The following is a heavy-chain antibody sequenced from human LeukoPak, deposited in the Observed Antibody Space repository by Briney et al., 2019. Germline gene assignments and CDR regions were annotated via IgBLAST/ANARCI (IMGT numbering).Heavy chain of an antibody. Sequence: NAGGSLRLSCSASGFTFSYYYMSWLRQAPGKGLEWVSYISSSGSTINYADSVKGRFTISRDNAKNSLYLQMNSLRAEDTAVYYCARAPRSMYYDILTGYYSPDAFDIWGQGTMVTVSS. J-gene: IGHJ3*02. V-gene: IGHV3-11*01. D-gene: IGHD3-9*01. CDR1: GFTFSYYY. CDR3: ARAPRSMYYDILTGYYSPDAFDI. CDR2: ISSSGSTI.